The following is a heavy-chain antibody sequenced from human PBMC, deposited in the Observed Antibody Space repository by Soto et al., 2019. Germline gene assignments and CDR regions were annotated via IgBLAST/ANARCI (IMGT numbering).Heavy chain of an antibody. D-gene: IGHD4-17*01. CDR2: IYYSGST. V-gene: IGHV4-31*03. Sequence: QVQLQESGPGLVKPSQTLSLTCTVSGGSISSGGYYWNWIRQHPGKGLEWIGYIYYSGSTYYNPSLKSRVTISVDTSENQFSLNLSSVTAADTAVYYCARQLDYGGRFDYWGQGTLVTVSS. J-gene: IGHJ4*02. CDR3: ARQLDYGGRFDY. CDR1: GGSISSGGYY.